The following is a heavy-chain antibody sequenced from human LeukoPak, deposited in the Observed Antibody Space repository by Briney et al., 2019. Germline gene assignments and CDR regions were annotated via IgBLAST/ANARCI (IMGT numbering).Heavy chain of an antibody. D-gene: IGHD3-22*01. V-gene: IGHV1-69*13. CDR1: GGTFSSYA. CDR2: IIPIFGTA. J-gene: IGHJ2*01. CDR3: ARAPHYYDSRGYYRNKWYFDL. Sequence: SVKVSCKASGGTFSSYAISWVRQAPGQGLEWMGGIIPIFGTANYAQKFQGRVTITADESTSTAYMELSSLRSEDTAVYYCARAPHYYDSRGYYRNKWYFDLWGRGTLVTVSS.